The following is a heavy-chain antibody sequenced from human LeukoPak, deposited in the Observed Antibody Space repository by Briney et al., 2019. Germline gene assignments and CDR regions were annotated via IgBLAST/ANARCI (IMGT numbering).Heavy chain of an antibody. CDR2: IKQDGSEK. Sequence: PGGSLSRSSAASGFTFNSDWMSWVRQAPGKGLEWVANIKQDGSEKYYVDSVKGRFTISRDNAKNSLYLQVNSPRAEDTAVYYGARDRTYSTNGHPRDYWGQGTLATVSS. CDR3: ARDRTYSTNGHPRDY. D-gene: IGHD6-13*01. V-gene: IGHV3-7*04. CDR1: GFTFNSDW. J-gene: IGHJ4*02.